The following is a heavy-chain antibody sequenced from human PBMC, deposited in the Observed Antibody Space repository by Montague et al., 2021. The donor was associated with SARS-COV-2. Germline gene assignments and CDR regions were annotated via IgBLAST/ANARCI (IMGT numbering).Heavy chain of an antibody. CDR2: IHYSGST. CDR3: ARAANILSGFYNHPFEY. CDR1: GGSISSSSYY. V-gene: IGHV4-39*06. J-gene: IGHJ4*02. Sequence: SETLSLTCTVSGGSISSSSYYWGWIRQPPGKGLEWIGSIHYSGSTYYNPSLKSRVTISVDTSKKHFPLKLTSVTPADTAVYYCARAANILSGFYNHPFEYWGQGILVTVSS. D-gene: IGHD3-9*01.